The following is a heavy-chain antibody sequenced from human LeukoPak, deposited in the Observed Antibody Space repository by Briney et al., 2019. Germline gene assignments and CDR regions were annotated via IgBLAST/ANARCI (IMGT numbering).Heavy chain of an antibody. CDR1: GFTFSSYG. CDR3: ARGSYGGYYYGMDV. J-gene: IGHJ6*02. V-gene: IGHV3-30*03. Sequence: GGSLRLSCAASGFTFSSYGMHWVRQAPGKGLEWVAVISYDGSNKYYADSVKGRFTISRDNSKNTLYLQMNSLRAEDTAVYYCARGSYGGYYYGMDVWGQGTTVTVSS. D-gene: IGHD4-23*01. CDR2: ISYDGSNK.